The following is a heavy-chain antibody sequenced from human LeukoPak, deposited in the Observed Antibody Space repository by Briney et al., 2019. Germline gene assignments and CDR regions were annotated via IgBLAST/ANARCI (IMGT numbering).Heavy chain of an antibody. J-gene: IGHJ6*02. V-gene: IGHV5-51*01. Sequence: GESLKISCKGSGYSFATHWIGWVRQMPGKGLEWMGITYPGDSDTRYSPSFQGQVTISADKSISTAYLHWSSLKASDTAVYYCARLGYCSGASCYYGMDVWGQGTTVTVSS. CDR1: GYSFATHW. D-gene: IGHD2-15*01. CDR2: TYPGDSDT. CDR3: ARLGYCSGASCYYGMDV.